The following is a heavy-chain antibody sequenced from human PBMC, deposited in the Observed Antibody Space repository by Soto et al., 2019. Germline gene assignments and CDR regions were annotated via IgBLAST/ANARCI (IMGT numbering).Heavy chain of an antibody. Sequence: GESLKISCKGSGYSFTSYWIGWVRQMPGKGLEWMGIIYPGDSDTRYSPSFQGQVTISADKSISTAYLQWSSLKASDTAMYYCATGSSSRYYCYYMDVWGKGTTVTVSS. J-gene: IGHJ6*03. V-gene: IGHV5-51*01. D-gene: IGHD6-6*01. CDR3: ATGSSSRYYCYYMDV. CDR2: IYPGDSDT. CDR1: GYSFTSYW.